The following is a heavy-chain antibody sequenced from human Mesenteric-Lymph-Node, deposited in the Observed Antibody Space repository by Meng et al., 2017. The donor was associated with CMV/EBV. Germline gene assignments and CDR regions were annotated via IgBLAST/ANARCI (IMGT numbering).Heavy chain of an antibody. CDR3: ASLNWNPGRAFDY. CDR2: IYYSGST. V-gene: IGHV4-59*12. CDR1: GGSISSYY. J-gene: IGHJ4*02. Sequence: SETLSLTCTVSGGSISSYYWSWIRQPPGKGLEWIGYIYYSGSTNYNPSLKSRVTISVDTSKNQFSLKLSSVTAADTAVYYCASLNWNPGRAFDYWGQGTLVTVSS. D-gene: IGHD1-20*01.